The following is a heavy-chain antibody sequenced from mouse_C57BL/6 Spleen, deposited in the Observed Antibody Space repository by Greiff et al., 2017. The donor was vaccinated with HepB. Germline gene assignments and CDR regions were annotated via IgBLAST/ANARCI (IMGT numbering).Heavy chain of an antibody. Sequence: QVQLQQPGAELVKPGASVKLSCKASGYTFTSYWMHWVKQRPGQGLEWIGMIHPNSGSTNYNEKFKSKATLTVDKSSSTAYMQLSSLTSEYSAVYYCARKGDYGSSYVPYYYAMDYWGQGTSVTVSS. J-gene: IGHJ4*01. CDR3: ARKGDYGSSYVPYYYAMDY. CDR2: IHPNSGST. D-gene: IGHD1-1*01. CDR1: GYTFTSYW. V-gene: IGHV1-64*01.